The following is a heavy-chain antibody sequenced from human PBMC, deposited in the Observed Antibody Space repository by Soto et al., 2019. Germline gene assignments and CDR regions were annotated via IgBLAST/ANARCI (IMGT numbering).Heavy chain of an antibody. Sequence: GGSLRLSCAASGFTFDDYAMHWVRQAPGKGLEWVSGISWNSGSIGYADSVKGRFTISRDNAKNSLYLQMNSLRAEDTALYYCAKVVYGSSYYFDYWGQGTLVTVSS. CDR2: ISWNSGSI. CDR1: GFTFDDYA. CDR3: AKVVYGSSYYFDY. J-gene: IGHJ4*02. D-gene: IGHD4-17*01. V-gene: IGHV3-9*01.